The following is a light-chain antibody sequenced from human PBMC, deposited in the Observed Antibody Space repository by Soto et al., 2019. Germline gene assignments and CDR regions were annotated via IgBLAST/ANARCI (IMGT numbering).Light chain of an antibody. J-gene: IGKJ5*01. CDR2: AAS. CDR1: QSISSW. V-gene: IGKV1-5*01. CDR3: QQYYSYPSIT. Sequence: DIQMTPSPSTLSASVVDRVTITCRSSQSISSWLAWYQQKPGKAPKLLIYAASTLQSGVPSRFSGSGSGTDFTLTISCLQSEDFATYYCQQYYSYPSITFGQGTRLEIK.